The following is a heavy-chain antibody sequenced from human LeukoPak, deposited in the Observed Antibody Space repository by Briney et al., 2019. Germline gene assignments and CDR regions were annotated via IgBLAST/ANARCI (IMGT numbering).Heavy chain of an antibody. CDR3: ARELPPVVNYRFDH. CDR1: GFTFSNYG. D-gene: IGHD1-7*01. Sequence: GRSLRLSCAASGFTFSNYGMHWVRQAPGKGLEWVAVIWYDGSNKYCADSVKGRVTISRDNSKNALYLQINSLRAEDTAMYYCARELPPVVNYRFDHWGQGTLVTVSS. J-gene: IGHJ5*02. V-gene: IGHV3-33*01. CDR2: IWYDGSNK.